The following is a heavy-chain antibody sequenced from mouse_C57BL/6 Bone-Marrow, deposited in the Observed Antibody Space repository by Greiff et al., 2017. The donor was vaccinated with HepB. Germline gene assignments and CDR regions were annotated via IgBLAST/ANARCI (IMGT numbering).Heavy chain of an antibody. CDR2: IWSDGST. Sequence: VQRVESGPGLVAPSQSLSITCTVSGFSLTSYGVHWVRQPPGKGLEWLVVIWSDGSTTYNSALKSRLSISKEHSKSQVFLKMNSLQTDDTAMYYCSRPPSYYYGLAMDYWGQGTSVTVSS. V-gene: IGHV2-6*03. D-gene: IGHD1-1*01. CDR1: GFSLTSYG. J-gene: IGHJ4*01. CDR3: SRPPSYYYGLAMDY.